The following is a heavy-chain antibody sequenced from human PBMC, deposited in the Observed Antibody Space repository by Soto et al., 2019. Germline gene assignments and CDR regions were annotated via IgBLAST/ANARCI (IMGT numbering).Heavy chain of an antibody. J-gene: IGHJ4*02. D-gene: IGHD2-21*02. Sequence: LCGGSISSSSYYWGWIRQPPGKGLEWIGSIYYSGSTYYNPSLKSRVTISVDTSKNQFSLKLSSVTAADTAVYYCARRLYDGDDPFDYWGQGTLVTVSS. V-gene: IGHV4-39*01. CDR1: GGSISSSSYY. CDR3: ARRLYDGDDPFDY. CDR2: IYYSGST.